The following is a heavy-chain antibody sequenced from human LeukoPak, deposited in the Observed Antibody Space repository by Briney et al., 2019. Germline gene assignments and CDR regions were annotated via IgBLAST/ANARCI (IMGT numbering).Heavy chain of an antibody. V-gene: IGHV3-30*04. J-gene: IGHJ6*02. CDR1: GFTFSSYA. CDR2: ISYDGSNK. D-gene: IGHD6-13*01. CDR3: ARGGIAAAGNYYYYYGMDV. Sequence: PGESLRLSCAASGFTFSSYAMHWVRQAPGKGLEWVAVISYDGSNKYYADSVKGRFTISRDNSKNTLYLQMNSLRAEDTAVYYCARGGIAAAGNYYYYYGMDVWGQGTTVTVSS.